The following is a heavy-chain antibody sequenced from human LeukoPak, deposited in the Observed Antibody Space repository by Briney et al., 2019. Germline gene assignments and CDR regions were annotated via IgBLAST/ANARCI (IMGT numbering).Heavy chain of an antibody. V-gene: IGHV3-23*01. Sequence: GGSLRLSCAASGFTFRNYAMSWVRQAPGKGLEWVSAISGSGGSTYYADSVKGRFTISRDNSKNTLYLQMNSLRAGDTAVYYCTKDRGWAVPATSFDYWGQGTLVTVSS. J-gene: IGHJ4*02. D-gene: IGHD2-2*01. CDR2: ISGSGGST. CDR3: TKDRGWAVPATSFDY. CDR1: GFTFRNYA.